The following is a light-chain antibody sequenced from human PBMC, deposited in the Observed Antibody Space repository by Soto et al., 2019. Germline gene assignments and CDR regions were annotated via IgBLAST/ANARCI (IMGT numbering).Light chain of an antibody. Sequence: DIQMTQSPSTLAASVVDRVTITFRASQSISSWLAWYQQKPGKAPKLLIYDASSLESGVPSRFSGSGSGTEFTLTISSLQPDDFATYYCQQYNSYWLTFGGGTKVDIK. CDR3: QQYNSYWLT. J-gene: IGKJ4*01. V-gene: IGKV1-5*01. CDR2: DAS. CDR1: QSISSW.